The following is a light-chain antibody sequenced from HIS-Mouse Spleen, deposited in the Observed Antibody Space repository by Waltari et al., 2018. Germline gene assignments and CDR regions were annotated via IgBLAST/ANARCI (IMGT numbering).Light chain of an antibody. Sequence: QSALTQPASVSGSPGQSITISCTGTSSDVGSYNLVSWYQQHPGKAPKLMIYEGSKRPSGVANPFSGSKSGNTASLTISGLQAEDEADYYCCSYAGSSTSVFGGGTKLTVL. V-gene: IGLV2-23*01. CDR2: EGS. CDR1: SSDVGSYNL. CDR3: CSYAGSSTSV. J-gene: IGLJ2*01.